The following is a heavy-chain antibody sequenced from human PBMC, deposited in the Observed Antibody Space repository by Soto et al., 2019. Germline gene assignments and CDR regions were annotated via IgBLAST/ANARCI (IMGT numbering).Heavy chain of an antibody. D-gene: IGHD4-17*01. J-gene: IGHJ4*02. CDR2: IILPFGTP. CDR1: GGTFSNYA. CDR3: ARGPDYEGYCDY. V-gene: IGHV1-69*12. Sequence: QVRLEQSEAAVKKPGSSVKVSCKASGGTFSNYAISWVRQAPGQGLEWMGVIILPFGTPNYAQTFQGRVTITADESMTTACRERSGLRSEDTAVYYCARGPDYEGYCDYWGRGTLVTVSS.